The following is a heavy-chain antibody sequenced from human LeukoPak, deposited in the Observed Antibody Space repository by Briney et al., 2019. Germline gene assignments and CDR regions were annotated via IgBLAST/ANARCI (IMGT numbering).Heavy chain of an antibody. Sequence: GASVKVSCKASGYTFTGYYMHWVRQAPGQGLEWMGWINPNSGGTNYVQKFQGRVTMTRDTSISTAYMELSRLRSDDTAVYYCARGLTMVRGGNYYYMDVWGKGTTVTVSS. J-gene: IGHJ6*03. CDR1: GYTFTGYY. V-gene: IGHV1-2*02. CDR2: INPNSGGT. D-gene: IGHD3-10*01. CDR3: ARGLTMVRGGNYYYMDV.